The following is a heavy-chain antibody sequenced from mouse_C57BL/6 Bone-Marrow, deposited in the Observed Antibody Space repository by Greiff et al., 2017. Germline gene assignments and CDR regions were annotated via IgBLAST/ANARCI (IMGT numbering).Heavy chain of an antibody. D-gene: IGHD1-1*01. CDR3: ARSNYYGSSYVSYYFDY. V-gene: IGHV14-3*01. Sequence: EVMLVESVAELVRPGASVKLSCTASGFNIKNTYMHWVKQRPEQGLEWIGRIDPANGNTKYAPKFQGKATITADTSSNTAYLQLSSLTSEDTAIYYCARSNYYGSSYVSYYFDYWGQGTTLTVSS. CDR1: GFNIKNTY. J-gene: IGHJ2*01. CDR2: IDPANGNT.